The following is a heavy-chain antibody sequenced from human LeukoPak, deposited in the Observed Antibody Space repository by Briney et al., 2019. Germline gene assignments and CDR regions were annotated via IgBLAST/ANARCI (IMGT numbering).Heavy chain of an antibody. CDR1: GFTFSSYA. CDR3: AKAVFRGGNPRGTDY. D-gene: IGHD4-23*01. V-gene: IGHV3-23*01. Sequence: GGSLRLSCAASGFTFSSYAISWVRQAPGKGLEWVSAISGSGGSTYYADSVKGRFTISRDNSKNTLYLQMNSLRAEDTAVYYGAKAVFRGGNPRGTDYWCQGTLVTVSS. J-gene: IGHJ4*02. CDR2: ISGSGGST.